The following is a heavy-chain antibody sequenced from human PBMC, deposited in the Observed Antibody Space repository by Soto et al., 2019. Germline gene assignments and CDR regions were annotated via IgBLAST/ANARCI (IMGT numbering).Heavy chain of an antibody. V-gene: IGHV3-11*06. CDR1: GFTFSDYY. J-gene: IGHJ5*02. Sequence: GSLRLSGAASGFTFSDYYMSWIRQAPGKGLGWGSYISSSSSYTNYADSVKGRFTISRDNAKNSLYLQMNSLRAEDTAVYYCARQYCSGGRCYSGGWFDTWGQGTLVTVSS. D-gene: IGHD2-15*01. CDR3: ARQYCSGGRCYSGGWFDT. CDR2: ISSSSSYT.